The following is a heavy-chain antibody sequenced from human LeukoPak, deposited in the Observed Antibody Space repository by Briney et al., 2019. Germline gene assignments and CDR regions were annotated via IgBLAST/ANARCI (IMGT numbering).Heavy chain of an antibody. CDR2: IYSGGST. CDR1: GFTVSSNY. V-gene: IGHV3-53*01. J-gene: IGHJ4*02. Sequence: GGSLRLSCAASGFTVSSNYMSWVRQAPGKGLEWVSVIYSGGSTYYADSGKGRFTISRDNSKNTLYLQMNSLRAEDTAVYYCARISRVGASGGFDYRGQGTLVTVSS. CDR3: ARISRVGASGGFDY. D-gene: IGHD1-26*01.